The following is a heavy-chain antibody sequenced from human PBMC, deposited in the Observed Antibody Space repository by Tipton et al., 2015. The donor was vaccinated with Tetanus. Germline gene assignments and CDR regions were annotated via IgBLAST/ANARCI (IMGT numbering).Heavy chain of an antibody. J-gene: IGHJ4*02. V-gene: IGHV4-39*01. CDR2: IYFSGST. CDR1: GASISNSSSY. CDR3: AKLFQVRARGITMVVVVPPGYFDY. D-gene: IGHD3-22*01. Sequence: TLSLTCTVSGASISNSSSYWGWIRQSPGKGLEWIGNIYFSGSTYYNPSLKSRVTISVDTSKNQFPLRLNSVTAADTAVYYCAKLFQVRARGITMVVVVPPGYFDYWGQGTLVTVSS.